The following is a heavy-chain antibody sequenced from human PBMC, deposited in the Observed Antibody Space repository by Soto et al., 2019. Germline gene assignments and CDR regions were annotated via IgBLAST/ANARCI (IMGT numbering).Heavy chain of an antibody. J-gene: IGHJ4*02. V-gene: IGHV1-69*12. Sequence: QVQLVQSGPEVRQPASSVKVSCKTSGGTFSSYAISWVRQAPGQGLEWMGGIVPIVDTATYAQKFQGRVTITADESTSTAYMELSRLRADDTAVYYCVRVVAITGYPDYLGQGTLVTVSS. D-gene: IGHD5-12*01. CDR1: GGTFSSYA. CDR2: IVPIVDTA. CDR3: VRVVAITGYPDY.